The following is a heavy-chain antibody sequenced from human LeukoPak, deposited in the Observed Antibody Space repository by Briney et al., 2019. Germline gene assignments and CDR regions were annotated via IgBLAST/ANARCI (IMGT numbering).Heavy chain of an antibody. CDR1: VGTFSSYA. J-gene: IGHJ4*02. CDR3: ARELNYDSSGYYFDY. CDR2: IIPILGIA. Sequence: SVKVSCKASVGTFSSYAISWLRQAPGQGLEWMGRIIPILGIANYAQKFQGRVTITADKSTSTAYMELSSLRSEDTAVYYCARELNYDSSGYYFDYWGQGTLVTVSS. D-gene: IGHD3-22*01. V-gene: IGHV1-69*04.